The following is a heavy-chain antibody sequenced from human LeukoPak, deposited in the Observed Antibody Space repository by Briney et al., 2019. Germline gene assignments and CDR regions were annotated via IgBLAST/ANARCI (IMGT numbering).Heavy chain of an antibody. V-gene: IGHV3-30*02. CDR3: AKFGAPHRENSSGWYGFDY. CDR2: IRYDGSNK. Sequence: QPGGSLRLSXAASGFTFSSYGMHWVRQAPGKGLEWVAFIRYDGSNKYYADSVKGRFTISRDNSKNTLYLQMNSLRAEDTAVYYCAKFGAPHRENSSGWYGFDYGGQGPLVTVS. J-gene: IGHJ4*02. D-gene: IGHD6-19*01. CDR1: GFTFSSYG.